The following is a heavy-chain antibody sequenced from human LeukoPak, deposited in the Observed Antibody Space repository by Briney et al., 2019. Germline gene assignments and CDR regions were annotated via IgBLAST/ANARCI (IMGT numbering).Heavy chain of an antibody. CDR3: ARDGVSYYYDSSGGYYFDY. Sequence: PGGSLRLSCAASGFTFSSYEMNWVRQAPGKGLEWVSYISSSGSTIYYADSVKGRFTISRDNVKNSLYLQMNSLRAEDTAVYYCARDGVSYYYDSSGGYYFDYWGQGTLVTVSS. V-gene: IGHV3-48*03. CDR1: GFTFSSYE. CDR2: ISSSGSTI. D-gene: IGHD3-22*01. J-gene: IGHJ4*02.